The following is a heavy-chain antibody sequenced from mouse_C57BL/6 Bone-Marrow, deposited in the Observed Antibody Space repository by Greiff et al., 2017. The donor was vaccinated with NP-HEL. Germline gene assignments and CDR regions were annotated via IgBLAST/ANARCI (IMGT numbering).Heavy chain of an antibody. CDR3: AYDYDRAFAY. CDR1: GYTFTSYG. D-gene: IGHD2-4*01. V-gene: IGHV1-81*01. Sequence: QVQLKQSGAELARPGASVKLSCKASGYTFTSYGISWVKQRTGQGLEWIGEIYPRSGNTYYNEKFKGKATLTADKSSSTAYMELRSLTSEDSAVYFCAYDYDRAFAYWGQGTLVTVSA. J-gene: IGHJ3*01. CDR2: IYPRSGNT.